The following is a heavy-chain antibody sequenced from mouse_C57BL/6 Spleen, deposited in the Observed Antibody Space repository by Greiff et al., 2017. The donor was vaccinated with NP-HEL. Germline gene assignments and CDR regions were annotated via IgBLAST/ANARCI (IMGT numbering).Heavy chain of an antibody. Sequence: VQLQQSVAELVRPGASVKLSCTASGFNIKNTYMHWVKQRTEQGLEWIGRIDPANGNNKYAPKFQGKATITAHPSSNTAYLQLSSLTSEDTAIYYCARAYDYDFAWFAYWGHGTLVTVSA. CDR3: ARAYDYDFAWFAY. V-gene: IGHV14-3*01. J-gene: IGHJ3*01. CDR2: IDPANGNN. D-gene: IGHD2-4*01. CDR1: GFNIKNTY.